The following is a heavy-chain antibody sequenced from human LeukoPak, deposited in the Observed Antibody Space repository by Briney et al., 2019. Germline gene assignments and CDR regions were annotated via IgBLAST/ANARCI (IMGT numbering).Heavy chain of an antibody. J-gene: IGHJ5*02. CDR1: GFTFSSYA. Sequence: GGSLRLPCAASGFTFSSYAMSWVRQAPGKGLEWVSAISGSGGSTYYADSVKGRFTISRDNSKNTLYLQMNSLRAEDTAVYYCAKDHRVWFGEFHNWFDPWGQGTLVTVSS. CDR3: AKDHRVWFGEFHNWFDP. D-gene: IGHD3-10*01. V-gene: IGHV3-23*01. CDR2: ISGSGGST.